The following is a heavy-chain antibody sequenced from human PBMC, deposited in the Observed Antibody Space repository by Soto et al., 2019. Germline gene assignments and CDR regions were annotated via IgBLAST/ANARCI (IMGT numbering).Heavy chain of an antibody. CDR3: AGRESSGGPI. V-gene: IGHV3-30*03. D-gene: IGHD2-15*01. CDR2: ISYDGRNK. Sequence: PGGSLRLSCAASGFTFNHFGMHWVRQAPGKGLEWVAVISYDGRNKYYADSVKGRFTVSRDDSQITLFLQMNSLRPEDTAVYYCAGRESSGGPIWGQGTMVTVSS. J-gene: IGHJ3*02. CDR1: GFTFNHFG.